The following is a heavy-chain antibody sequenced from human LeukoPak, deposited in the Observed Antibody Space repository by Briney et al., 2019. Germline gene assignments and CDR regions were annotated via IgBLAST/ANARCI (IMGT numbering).Heavy chain of an antibody. V-gene: IGHV5-51*01. Sequence: GESLKISFKGSGYRFTSYWIGRGRQMPGKGLEWMGIIYPGDSDNRYSPSFQGQVTISADKSVSTAYLPWSSLKASDTAIYYCARPTGSDGDPPDYWGQGTLVTVSS. J-gene: IGHJ4*02. CDR2: IYPGDSDN. CDR3: ARPTGSDGDPPDY. CDR1: GYRFTSYW. D-gene: IGHD3-16*01.